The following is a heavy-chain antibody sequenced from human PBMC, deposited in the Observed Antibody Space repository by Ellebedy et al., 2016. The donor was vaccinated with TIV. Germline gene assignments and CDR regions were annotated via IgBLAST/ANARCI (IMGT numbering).Heavy chain of an antibody. J-gene: IGHJ5*02. CDR2: IYSSGST. D-gene: IGHD6-6*01. CDR3: ARGKRSIAARWFDP. Sequence: MPSETLSLTCAVSGGSISDHYWSWFRQPPGKGLQWIGYIYSSGSTNYNPSLKSRVTISVDTSKNQFSLKLSSVTAADTAVYYCARGKRSIAARWFDPWGQGTLVTVSS. V-gene: IGHV4-59*08. CDR1: GGSISDHY.